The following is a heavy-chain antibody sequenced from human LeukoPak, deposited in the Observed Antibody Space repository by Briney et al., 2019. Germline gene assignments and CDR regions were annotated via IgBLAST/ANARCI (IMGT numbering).Heavy chain of an antibody. Sequence: GGSLRLSCAASGFTFSSYSMNWVRQAPGKGLEWVSSISSSSSYIYYADSVKGRFTISRDNAKNSLYLQMNSLRAEDTAVYYCARYCSGGSCLPAYGMDVWGQGTTVTVSS. CDR1: GFTFSSYS. V-gene: IGHV3-21*01. J-gene: IGHJ6*02. CDR3: ARYCSGGSCLPAYGMDV. D-gene: IGHD2-15*01. CDR2: ISSSSSYI.